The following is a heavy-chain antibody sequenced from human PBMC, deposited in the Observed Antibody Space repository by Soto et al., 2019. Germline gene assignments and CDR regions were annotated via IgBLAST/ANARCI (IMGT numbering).Heavy chain of an antibody. V-gene: IGHV1-69*13. CDR1: GGTFSSYA. D-gene: IGHD3-22*01. J-gene: IGHJ1*01. Sequence: GASVKVSCKASGGTFSSYAISWVRQAPGQGLEWMGGIIPIFGTANYAQKFQGRVTITADESTSTAYMELSSLRSEDTAVYYCARDPNDSSGYYGEKYFQHWGQGTLVTVSS. CDR2: IIPIFGTA. CDR3: ARDPNDSSGYYGEKYFQH.